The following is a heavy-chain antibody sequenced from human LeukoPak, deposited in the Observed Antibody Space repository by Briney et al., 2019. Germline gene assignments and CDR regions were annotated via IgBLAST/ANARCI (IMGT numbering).Heavy chain of an antibody. J-gene: IGHJ3*02. CDR2: LSDCGDDT. Sequence: PGGSLRLFCAASGFTFSSYRLSWVRQAPGKGLEWVSTLSDCGDDTHYADSVKGRLTISRDNSKNTLYLQMNSLRAEDTAIYYCTSFAPYEAFDIWVQAAMAAVSS. CDR1: GFTFSSYR. CDR3: TSFAPYEAFDI. V-gene: IGHV3-23*01.